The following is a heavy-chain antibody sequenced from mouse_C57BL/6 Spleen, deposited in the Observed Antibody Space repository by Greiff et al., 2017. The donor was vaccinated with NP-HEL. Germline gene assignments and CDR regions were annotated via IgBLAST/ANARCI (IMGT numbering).Heavy chain of an antibody. J-gene: IGHJ2*01. D-gene: IGHD2-5*01. CDR3: ARRYYSNSLFDY. Sequence: QVQLQQPGAELVRPGTSVKLSCKASGYTFTSYWMHWVKQRPGQGLEWIGVIDPSDSYTNYNQKFKGKATLTVDTSSSTAYMQLSSLTSEDSAVYYCARRYYSNSLFDYWGQGTTLTVSS. CDR2: IDPSDSYT. V-gene: IGHV1-59*01. CDR1: GYTFTSYW.